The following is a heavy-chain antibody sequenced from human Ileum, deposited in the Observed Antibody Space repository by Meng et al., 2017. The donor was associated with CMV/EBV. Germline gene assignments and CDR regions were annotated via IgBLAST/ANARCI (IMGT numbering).Heavy chain of an antibody. J-gene: IGHJ3*02. CDR1: IHSANW. CDR3: ARKNYCSTTTCYLYAFDM. CDR2: IHHSGHL. Sequence: IHSANWWSWVRQAPGKGLEWLGDIHHSGHLNYSPSLKSRVIISIDKSKNHFSLKVTSVTAADAAVYYCARKNYCSTTTCYLYAFDMWGQGTMVTVSS. D-gene: IGHD2-2*01. V-gene: IGHV4/OR15-8*02.